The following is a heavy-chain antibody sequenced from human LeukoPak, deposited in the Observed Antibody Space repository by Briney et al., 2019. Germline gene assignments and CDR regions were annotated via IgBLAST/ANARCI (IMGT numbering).Heavy chain of an antibody. D-gene: IGHD2-2*02. J-gene: IGHJ4*02. Sequence: GESLKISCKGSGYSSTSSWIGWVRQMPGKGLDWMGIIYLGDSETRYSPSFQGQVTISADKSINTAYLQWSSLKASDTAMYYCARHLPNTVACPLDYWGQETLVIVS. CDR1: GYSSTSSW. V-gene: IGHV5-51*01. CDR2: IYLGDSET. CDR3: ARHLPNTVACPLDY.